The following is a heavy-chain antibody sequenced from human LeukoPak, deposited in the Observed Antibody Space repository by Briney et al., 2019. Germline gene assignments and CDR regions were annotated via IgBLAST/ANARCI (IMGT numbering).Heavy chain of an antibody. CDR3: VRDRQWFDH. J-gene: IGHJ5*02. CDR2: ISSSGGTI. Sequence: PGGSLRLSCAASGFTFSSYEMNWVRQAPGKGLEWVSYISSSGGTIYYADSVKGRFTVSRDNAKNSLYLQMNSLEADDTAVYYCVRDRQWFDHWGQGTLVTVSS. V-gene: IGHV3-48*03. CDR1: GFTFSSYE.